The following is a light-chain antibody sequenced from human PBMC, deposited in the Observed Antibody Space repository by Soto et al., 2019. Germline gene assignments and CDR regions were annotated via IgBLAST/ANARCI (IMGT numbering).Light chain of an antibody. J-gene: IGKJ4*01. V-gene: IGKV3-15*01. CDR1: QSVSSN. Sequence: EIVMTQSPATLSVSPGERATLSCRASQSVSSNLAWYQQKPGQAPRLLIYGASTRATGIPARFSGSGSGTEFXLTISSLQSEDFAVYYCQQYNNWPPLTFGGGTKVEIK. CDR2: GAS. CDR3: QQYNNWPPLT.